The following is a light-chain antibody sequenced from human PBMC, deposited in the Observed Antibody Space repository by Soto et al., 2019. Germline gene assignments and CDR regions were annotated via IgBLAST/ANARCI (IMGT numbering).Light chain of an antibody. CDR1: QDISRA. V-gene: IGKV1D-13*01. Sequence: AIQLTQSPASLSASVGDRVTITCRASQDISRALAWYQQKPGKAPQLLIYDASNLESGVPSRFSGSGSGTDFTLTISSLQSEDFATYYCQQFNNYPPLTFGGGTKVEIK. CDR2: DAS. CDR3: QQFNNYPPLT. J-gene: IGKJ4*01.